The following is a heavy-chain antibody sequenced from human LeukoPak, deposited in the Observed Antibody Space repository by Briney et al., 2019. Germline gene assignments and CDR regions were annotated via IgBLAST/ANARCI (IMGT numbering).Heavy chain of an antibody. V-gene: IGHV1-2*02. Sequence: ASVKVSCKASGYTFTGYYMHWVRQAPGQGLEWMGWINPNSGGTNYAQKFQGRVTMTRDTSISTAYMELSRLRSDDTAVYYCARAVPLGYCSGGSCLYNAFDIWGQGTMVTVSS. D-gene: IGHD2-15*01. CDR3: ARAVPLGYCSGGSCLYNAFDI. CDR2: INPNSGGT. J-gene: IGHJ3*02. CDR1: GYTFTGYY.